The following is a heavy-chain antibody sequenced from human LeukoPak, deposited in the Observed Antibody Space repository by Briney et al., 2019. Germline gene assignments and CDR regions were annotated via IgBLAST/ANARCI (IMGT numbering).Heavy chain of an antibody. CDR1: GYTFTGYY. CDR3: ASGGYDSSGYYNWFDP. J-gene: IGHJ5*02. D-gene: IGHD3-22*01. CDR2: INPNSGGT. V-gene: IGHV1-2*02. Sequence: ASVKVSCKASGYTFTGYYMHWVRQAPGQGLEWMGWINPNSGGTNYAQKFQGRVTMTRDTSISTAYMELSRLRSDDTAVYYCASGGYDSSGYYNWFDPWGREPWSPSPQ.